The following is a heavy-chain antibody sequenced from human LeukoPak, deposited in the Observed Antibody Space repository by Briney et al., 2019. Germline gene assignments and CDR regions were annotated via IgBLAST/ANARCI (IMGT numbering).Heavy chain of an antibody. CDR3: AKDSSGWWDY. Sequence: PGGSLRLSCAASGFTSSSYAMSWVRQATGKGLEWVSAISGSGGSTYYADSVKGRFTISRDNSKNTLYLQMNSLRAEDTAVYYCAKDSSGWWDYWGQGTLVTVSS. V-gene: IGHV3-23*01. CDR1: GFTSSSYA. CDR2: ISGSGGST. J-gene: IGHJ4*02. D-gene: IGHD6-19*01.